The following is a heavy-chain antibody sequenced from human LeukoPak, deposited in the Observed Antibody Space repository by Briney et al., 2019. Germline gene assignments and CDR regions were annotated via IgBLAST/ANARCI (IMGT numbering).Heavy chain of an antibody. J-gene: IGHJ4*02. CDR1: GFTFTKYA. CDR3: AKDAARGAAAGTRGDY. V-gene: IGHV3-23*01. Sequence: GGSQRLSCEASGFTFTKYAMSWVRQAPGRGLEWVSVISDSGDSTYYADSVKGRFTISRDNSKTTLYLQMSSLRAEDTAIYYCAKDAARGAAAGTRGDYWGQGTLVTVSP. CDR2: ISDSGDST. D-gene: IGHD6-13*01.